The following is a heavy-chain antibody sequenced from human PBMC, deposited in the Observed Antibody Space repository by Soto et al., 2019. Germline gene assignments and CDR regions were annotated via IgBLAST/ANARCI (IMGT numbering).Heavy chain of an antibody. CDR3: ARTEVVRRLYYYSGMDV. V-gene: IGHV2-70*01. Sequence: SGPTLVNPTQTLTLTCTFSGFSLSTSGMCLTWIRQSPGKALEWLALIDWDDDKYYSSSLKTRLTISKDTSKTQVVLTVTNMDPVDTATYYCARTEVVRRLYYYSGMDVWGQGTTVTVSS. J-gene: IGHJ6*02. CDR2: IDWDDDK. CDR1: GFSLSTSGMC. D-gene: IGHD3-10*01.